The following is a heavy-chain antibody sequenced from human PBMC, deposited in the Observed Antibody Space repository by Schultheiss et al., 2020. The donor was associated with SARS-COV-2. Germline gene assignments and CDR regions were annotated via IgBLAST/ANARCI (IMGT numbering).Heavy chain of an antibody. CDR1: GFTFSSYE. CDR2: ISSSGSTI. Sequence: GGSLRLSCAASGFTFSSYEMNWVRQAPGKGLEWVSYISSSGSTIYYAGSVKGRFTISRDNAKNSLYLQVNSLTVEDTAVYYCATQRYCPKGVCLWGNDYWGQGILVTVSS. CDR3: ATQRYCPKGVCLWGNDY. V-gene: IGHV3-48*03. D-gene: IGHD2-8*01. J-gene: IGHJ4*02.